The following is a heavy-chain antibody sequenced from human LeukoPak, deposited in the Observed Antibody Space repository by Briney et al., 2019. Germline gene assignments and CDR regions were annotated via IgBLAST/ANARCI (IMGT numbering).Heavy chain of an antibody. V-gene: IGHV3-53*01. J-gene: IGHJ4*02. Sequence: GGSLRLSCAASGFTVSSNHMSWVRQAPGKGLEWVSIIYSDGRTYYADSVKGRFTISRDNSKNTMSLQMNSLRAEDAAVYYCVSHSDTLTSYSFDYWGQGTLVTVSS. CDR1: GFTVSSNH. D-gene: IGHD3-9*01. CDR3: VSHSDTLTSYSFDY. CDR2: IYSDGRT.